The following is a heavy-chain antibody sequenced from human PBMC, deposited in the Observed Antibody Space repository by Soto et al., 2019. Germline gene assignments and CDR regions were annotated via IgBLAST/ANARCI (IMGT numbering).Heavy chain of an antibody. CDR1: GGSIRSGGYY. CDR2: IYYTGST. V-gene: IGHV4-31*03. Sequence: QVQLQESGPGLVKPSQTLSLTCTLSGGSIRSGGYYWTWIRQHPGKGLEWIGYIYYTGSTYYNPSLKSRVTISVDPSKNQFSLKLSSLTAADTAVYYCSATVTTPSRAFDIWGQGTMVTVSS. J-gene: IGHJ3*02. CDR3: SATVTTPSRAFDI. D-gene: IGHD4-17*01.